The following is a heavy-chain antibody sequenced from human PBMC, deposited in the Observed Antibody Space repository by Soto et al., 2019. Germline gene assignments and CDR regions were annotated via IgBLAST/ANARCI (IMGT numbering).Heavy chain of an antibody. CDR2: ISYDGSNK. CDR3: AKYGSSSWYYYYYGMDV. CDR1: GFTFSSYG. Sequence: SGGSLRLSCAASGFTFSSYGMHWVRQAPGKELEWVAVISYDGSNKYYADSVKGRFTISRDNSKNTLYLQMNSLRAEDTAVYYCAKYGSSSWYYYYYGMDVWGQGTTVTVSS. J-gene: IGHJ6*02. D-gene: IGHD6-13*01. V-gene: IGHV3-30*18.